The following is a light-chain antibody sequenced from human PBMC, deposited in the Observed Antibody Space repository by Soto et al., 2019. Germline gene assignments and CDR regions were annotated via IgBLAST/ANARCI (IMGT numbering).Light chain of an antibody. CDR1: QSVSSN. J-gene: IGKJ1*01. CDR3: QQYNNWPST. CDR2: GAY. V-gene: IGKV3-15*01. Sequence: EIVMTQSPATLSVSPGERATLSCRASQSVSSNLAWYQQKPGQAPRLLIYGAYTRATGIPARFSGSGSGTEFTLTISSLQYEDFAVYYCQQYNNWPSTFGQGTKVEIK.